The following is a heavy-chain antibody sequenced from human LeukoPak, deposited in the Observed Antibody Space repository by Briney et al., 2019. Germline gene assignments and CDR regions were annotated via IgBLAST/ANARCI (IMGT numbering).Heavy chain of an antibody. CDR1: GGSISSYY. CDR2: IYYSGST. D-gene: IGHD6-19*01. Sequence: SETPSLTCTVSGGSISSYYWSWIRQPPGKGLEWIGYIYYSGSTNYNPSLKSRVTISVDTSKNQFSLKLSSVTAADTAVYYCASSGIAVAGPFDYYYYYMDVWGKGTTVTVSS. J-gene: IGHJ6*03. CDR3: ASSGIAVAGPFDYYYYYMDV. V-gene: IGHV4-59*01.